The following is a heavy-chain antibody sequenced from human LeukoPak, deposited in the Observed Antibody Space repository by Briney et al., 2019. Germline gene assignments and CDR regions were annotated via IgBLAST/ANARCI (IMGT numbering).Heavy chain of an antibody. CDR3: ARGRITMVRGVISFGYFDY. D-gene: IGHD3-10*01. CDR1: GYTFTSYA. CDR2: INAGNGNT. J-gene: IGHJ4*02. Sequence: ASVKVSCKASGYTFTSYAMHWVRQAPGQRLEWMGWINAGNGNTKYSQKFQGRVTITRDTSASTAYMELSSLRSEDTAVYYCARGRITMVRGVISFGYFDYWGQRTLVTVSP. V-gene: IGHV1-3*01.